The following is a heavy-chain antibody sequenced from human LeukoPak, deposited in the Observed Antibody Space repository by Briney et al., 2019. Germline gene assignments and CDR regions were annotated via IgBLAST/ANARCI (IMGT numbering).Heavy chain of an antibody. CDR1: GFTFSSYS. V-gene: IGHV3-48*04. CDR3: AKDQSPRFDP. Sequence: GGSLRLSCAASGFTFSSYSMNWVRQAPGKGLEWVSYISGSSSTIYYADSVKGRFAISRDNAKNSLYLQMNSLRAEDTAVYYCAKDQSPRFDPWGQGTLVTVSS. CDR2: ISGSSSTI. J-gene: IGHJ5*02.